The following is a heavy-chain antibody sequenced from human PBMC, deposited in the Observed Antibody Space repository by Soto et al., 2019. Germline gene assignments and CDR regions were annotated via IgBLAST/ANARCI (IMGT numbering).Heavy chain of an antibody. Sequence: GGSLRLSCAASGLTFSSYAMRWVRQAPGKGLEWVSAISGSGGSTYYADSVKGRFTISRDNSNNTLYLQMNSLRAEDTAVYYCAKDLDYGGNTPPVDYWGQGTLVTVSS. CDR2: ISGSGGST. J-gene: IGHJ4*02. V-gene: IGHV3-23*01. CDR1: GLTFSSYA. CDR3: AKDLDYGGNTPPVDY. D-gene: IGHD4-17*01.